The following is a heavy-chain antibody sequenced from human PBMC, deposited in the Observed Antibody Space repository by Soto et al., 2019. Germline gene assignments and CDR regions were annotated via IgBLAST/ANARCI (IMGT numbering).Heavy chain of an antibody. V-gene: IGHV3-33*01. CDR3: ARGDRPLRYFDWLPMPDY. CDR2: IWYDGSNK. Sequence: PGGSLRLSCAASGFTFSSYGMHWVRQAPGKGLEWVVVIWYDGSNKYYADSVKGRFTISRDNSKNTLYLQMNSLRAEDTAVYYCARGDRPLRYFDWLPMPDYWGQGTLVTVSS. D-gene: IGHD3-9*01. CDR1: GFTFSSYG. J-gene: IGHJ4*02.